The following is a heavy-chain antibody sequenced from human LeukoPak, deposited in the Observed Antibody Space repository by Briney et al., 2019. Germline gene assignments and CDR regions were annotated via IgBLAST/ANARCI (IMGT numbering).Heavy chain of an antibody. D-gene: IGHD3-10*01. Sequence: GGSLRLSCAASGFTFSNAWMSWVRQAPGKGLEWVGRIKSKTDGGTTDYAAPVKGRFTISRDDSKNTLYLQMNSLRAEDTAVYYCANQGRSWFGEEGAFDIWGQGTMVTVSS. J-gene: IGHJ3*02. V-gene: IGHV3-15*01. CDR3: ANQGRSWFGEEGAFDI. CDR2: IKSKTDGGTT. CDR1: GFTFSNAW.